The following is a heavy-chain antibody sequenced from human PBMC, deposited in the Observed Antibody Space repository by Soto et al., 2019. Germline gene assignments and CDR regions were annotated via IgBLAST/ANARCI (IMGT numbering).Heavy chain of an antibody. V-gene: IGHV4-30-4*01. CDR2: IYYSGST. CDR1: GGSISSGDYY. CDR3: GQYDYVWGSYRRGWFDP. D-gene: IGHD3-16*02. J-gene: IGHJ5*02. Sequence: QVQLQESGPGLVKPSQTLSLTCTVSGGSISSGDYYWSWIRQPPGKGLEWIGYIYYSGSTYYNPSLKSRVTISVDTSKNQFSLKLRSVTAADTAVYYCGQYDYVWGSYRRGWFDPWGQGTLVTVSS.